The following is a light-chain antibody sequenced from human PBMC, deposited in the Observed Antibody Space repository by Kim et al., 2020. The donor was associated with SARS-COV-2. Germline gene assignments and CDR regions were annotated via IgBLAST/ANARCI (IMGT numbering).Light chain of an antibody. V-gene: IGLV3-1*01. J-gene: IGLJ2*01. CDR1: KLGDKY. CDR2: QDN. Sequence: SYELTQSPSVSVSPGQAASITCSGDKLGDKYACWYQQKPGQSPVLVMYQDNKRPSGIPERFSGSNSGNTATLTISGTQAMDEADYYCQAWDSSTGVFGGG. CDR3: QAWDSSTGV.